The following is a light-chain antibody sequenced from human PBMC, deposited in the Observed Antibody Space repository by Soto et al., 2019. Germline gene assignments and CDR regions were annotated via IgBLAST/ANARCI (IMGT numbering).Light chain of an antibody. V-gene: IGKV3-15*01. CDR2: DAY. J-gene: IGKJ4*01. CDR1: QGVGST. CDR3: QQYKTWPLA. Sequence: EIVMTQSPATLSVSPGERVTLSCTASQGVGSTLAWYRQQPGQAPRLLIYDAYIRATGVPARFSGSGSGTEFTLTISSMQSEDFAVYYCQQYKTWPLAFGGGTKVEIK.